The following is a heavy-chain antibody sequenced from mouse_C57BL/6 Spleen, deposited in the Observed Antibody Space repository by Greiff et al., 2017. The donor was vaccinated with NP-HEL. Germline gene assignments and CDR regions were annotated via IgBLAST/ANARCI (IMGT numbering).Heavy chain of an antibody. CDR1: GYTFTSYW. J-gene: IGHJ1*03. Sequence: QVQLQQPGAELVKPGASVKLSCKASGYTFTSYWMHWVKQRPGQGLEWIGMIHPNSGSTNYNEKFKSKATLTVDKSSSTAYMQLSSLTSEDSAVYYCARKDDGFKGYFDGWGTGTTVTVSS. D-gene: IGHD2-3*01. CDR2: IHPNSGST. CDR3: ARKDDGFKGYFDG. V-gene: IGHV1-64*01.